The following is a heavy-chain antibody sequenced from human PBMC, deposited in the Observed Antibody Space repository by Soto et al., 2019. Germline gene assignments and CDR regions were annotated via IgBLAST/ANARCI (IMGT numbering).Heavy chain of an antibody. D-gene: IGHD3-3*01. CDR2: IYHSGGT. Sequence: QVQLQESGPGLVNPSGTLSLTCTVSGGSISSDNWWSWVRQPPGKGLEWIGEIYHSGGTHYNPSLKSRVTISVDKSKNLISLELSSVTAADTAVYFCARHGGFSFDSWGQGTLVTVSS. CDR1: GGSISSDNW. V-gene: IGHV4-4*02. J-gene: IGHJ4*02. CDR3: ARHGGFSFDS.